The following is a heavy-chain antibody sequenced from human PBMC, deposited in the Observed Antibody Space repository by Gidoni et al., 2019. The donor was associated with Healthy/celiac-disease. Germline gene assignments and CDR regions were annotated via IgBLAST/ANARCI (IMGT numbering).Heavy chain of an antibody. V-gene: IGHV1-24*01. CDR3: ATGAVVTTQLLRLDY. J-gene: IGHJ4*02. Sequence: QVQLVQSGAAVKKPGASVKVSCKVSGYTLTELSMHWVRQAPGKGLEWMGGFDPEDGETIYAKKFQGRVTMTEDTSTETAYMERSSLRSEETAVYDCATGAVVTTQLLRLDYWGQGTLVTVSS. CDR2: FDPEDGET. D-gene: IGHD2-15*01. CDR1: GYTLTELS.